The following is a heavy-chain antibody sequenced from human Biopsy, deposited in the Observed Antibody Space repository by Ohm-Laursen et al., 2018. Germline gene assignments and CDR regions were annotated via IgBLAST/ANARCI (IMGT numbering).Heavy chain of an antibody. CDR1: GASVKTSGYF. V-gene: IGHV4-31*03. J-gene: IGHJ2*01. CDR3: VREPKTGTAEAWYFDL. Sequence: PSQILSLTCSVSGASVKTSGYFWAWIRQRPGKGLEWIGYISYNERTHYNPSLTSRLAISFDTSNNRISLQLRSVSVADTAVYYCVREPKTGTAEAWYFDLWGRGSPVTVPS. D-gene: IGHD3-9*01. CDR2: ISYNERT.